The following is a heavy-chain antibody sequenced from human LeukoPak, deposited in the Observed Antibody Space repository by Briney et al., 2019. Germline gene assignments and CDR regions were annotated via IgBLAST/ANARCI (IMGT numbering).Heavy chain of an antibody. CDR2: IYHSGST. Sequence: SETLSLTCAVSGGSISSGGYSWSCIRQPPGKGLEWIGYIYHSGSTYYNPSLKSRVTISVDRSKNQFSLKLSSVTAADTAVYYCARAATVTLDYWDQGTLVTVSS. CDR1: GGSISSGGYS. CDR3: ARAATVTLDY. V-gene: IGHV4-30-2*01. J-gene: IGHJ4*02. D-gene: IGHD4-17*01.